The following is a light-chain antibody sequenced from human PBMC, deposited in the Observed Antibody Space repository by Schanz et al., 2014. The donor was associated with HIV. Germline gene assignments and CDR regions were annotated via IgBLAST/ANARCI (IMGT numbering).Light chain of an antibody. CDR3: AAWDDSLRGWV. V-gene: IGLV1-47*01. Sequence: QSVLTQPPSASGTPGQRVTISCSGSSSNIGSNYVYWYQQLPGTAPKLLIYRNNQRPSGVPDRFSGSKSGTSASLAISGLRSDDEAEFYCAAWDDSLRGWVFGGGTKLTVL. J-gene: IGLJ3*02. CDR2: RNN. CDR1: SSNIGSNY.